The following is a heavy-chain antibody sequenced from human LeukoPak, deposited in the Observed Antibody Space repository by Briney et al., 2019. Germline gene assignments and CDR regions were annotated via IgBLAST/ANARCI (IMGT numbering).Heavy chain of an antibody. D-gene: IGHD2-2*01. Sequence: GESLKISCKGSGYSFTSYWIGWVRQMPGKGLEWMGIIYPGDPDTRYSPSFQGQVTISADKSISTAYLQWSSLKASDTAMYYCARRQGVVVPAAADAGYDAFDIWGQGTMVTVSS. CDR2: IYPGDPDT. CDR3: ARRQGVVVPAAADAGYDAFDI. J-gene: IGHJ3*02. CDR1: GYSFTSYW. V-gene: IGHV5-51*01.